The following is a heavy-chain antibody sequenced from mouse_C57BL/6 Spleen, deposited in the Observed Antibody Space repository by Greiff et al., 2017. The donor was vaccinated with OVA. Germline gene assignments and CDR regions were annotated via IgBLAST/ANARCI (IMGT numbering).Heavy chain of an antibody. CDR3: ARVEENSYYSNFYWYFDV. J-gene: IGHJ1*03. CDR2: ISYDGSN. CDR1: GYSITSGYY. Sequence: DVQLQESGPGLVKPSQSLSLTCSVTGYSITSGYYWNWIRQFPGNKLEWMGYISYDGSNNYNPSLKNRISITRDTSKNQFFLKLNSVTTEDTATYYCARVEENSYYSNFYWYFDVWGTGTTVTVSS. V-gene: IGHV3-6*01. D-gene: IGHD2-5*01.